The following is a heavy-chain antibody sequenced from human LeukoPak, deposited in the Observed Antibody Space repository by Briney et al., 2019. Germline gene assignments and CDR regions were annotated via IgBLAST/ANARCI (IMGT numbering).Heavy chain of an antibody. CDR3: ARAPTIRGGNPSRVRGMDV. V-gene: IGHV4-61*02. D-gene: IGHD4-23*01. CDR1: GGSISSGSYY. J-gene: IGHJ6*02. Sequence: PSETLSLTCTVSGGSISSGSYYWSWIRQPAGKGLECIGRIYTSGSTNYNPSLKSRVTISVDTSKNQFSLKLSSVTAADTAVYYCARAPTIRGGNPSRVRGMDVWGQGTTVTVSS. CDR2: IYTSGST.